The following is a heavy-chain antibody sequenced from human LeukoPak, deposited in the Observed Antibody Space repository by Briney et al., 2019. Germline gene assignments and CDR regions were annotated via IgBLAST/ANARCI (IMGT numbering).Heavy chain of an antibody. D-gene: IGHD1-26*01. CDR2: IKHGAST. CDR1: GGSFSGYF. CDR3: ARDVEGAIDY. Sequence: SETLSLTCAVYGGSFSGYFWSWIRQSPGKGLEWIGEIKHGASTNYNPSLKSRVTISVDTSKNQFSLKLTSVTAADTAVCYCARDVEGAIDYWGQGTLVTVSS. V-gene: IGHV4-34*01. J-gene: IGHJ4*02.